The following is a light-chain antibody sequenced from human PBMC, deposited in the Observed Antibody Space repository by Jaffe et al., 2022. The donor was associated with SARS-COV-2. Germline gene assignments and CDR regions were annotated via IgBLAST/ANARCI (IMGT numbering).Light chain of an antibody. V-gene: IGLV4-69*02. CDR1: SGHSSYA. J-gene: IGLJ3*02. Sequence: QFVLTQSPSASASLGASVKLTCTLSSGHSSYAIAWHQQQPEKGPRYLMKVNSDGRHSKGDGIPDRFSGSSSGAERYLTISNLQSEDEADYYCQTWGTGIQVFGGGTKLTVL. CDR2: VNSDGRH. CDR3: QTWGTGIQV.